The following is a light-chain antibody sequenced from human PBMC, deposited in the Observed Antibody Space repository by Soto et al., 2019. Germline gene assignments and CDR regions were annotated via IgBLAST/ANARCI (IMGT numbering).Light chain of an antibody. J-gene: IGKJ2*02. CDR3: QQYDISSRT. CDR2: QAS. V-gene: IGKV1-5*03. Sequence: DIQMTQFPSTLSASVGDRVTITCRASQSISTWLAWYQHKPGKAPKLLIYQASSLEGGVPSRFSGRGSGTEFTLTISSLQYDDVATYYCQQYDISSRTFGQGTKVETK. CDR1: QSISTW.